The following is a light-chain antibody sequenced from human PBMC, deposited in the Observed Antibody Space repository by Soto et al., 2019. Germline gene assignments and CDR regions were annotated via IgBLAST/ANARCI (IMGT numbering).Light chain of an antibody. J-gene: IGKJ1*01. CDR3: QQSYSTLWT. Sequence: DIQMTQSPSSLSASVGDRVTITCRTSQIVTKYLNWYQQHPGKAPKLLIYETSSLQSGVPSRFSGSGSGTDFTLTISSLQPDDFGTYYCQQSYSTLWTFGQGTKVEIK. CDR1: QIVTKY. V-gene: IGKV1-39*01. CDR2: ETS.